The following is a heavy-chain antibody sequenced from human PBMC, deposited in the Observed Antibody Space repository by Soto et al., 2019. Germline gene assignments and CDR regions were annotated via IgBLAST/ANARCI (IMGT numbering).Heavy chain of an antibody. CDR3: ATDAQCSEPICYSGDYYGMSV. D-gene: IGHD2-21*01. CDR1: GGTFSSYP. J-gene: IGHJ6*02. V-gene: IGHV1-69*13. CDR2: IIPMFGTS. Sequence: ASVKVSCKASGGTFSSYPITWVRQAPGQGLEWTGGIIPMFGTSKNAQKLQGRVRLTADESTSTAYMELSSLTSDDTAVYYCATDAQCSEPICYSGDYYGMSVWGQGTSVTVSS.